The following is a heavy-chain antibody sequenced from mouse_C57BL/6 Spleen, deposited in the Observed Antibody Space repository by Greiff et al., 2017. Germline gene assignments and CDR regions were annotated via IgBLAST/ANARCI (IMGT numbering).Heavy chain of an antibody. CDR2: INPNNGGT. CDR1: GYTFTDYN. Sequence: VQLQQSGPELVKPGASVKMSCKASGYTFTDYNMHWVKQSHGKSLEWIGYINPNNGGTSYNQKFKGKATLTVNKSSSTAYMELRSLTSEDSAVYYCARGDYDVDYFDYWGQGTTLTVSS. V-gene: IGHV1-22*01. CDR3: ARGDYDVDYFDY. D-gene: IGHD2-4*01. J-gene: IGHJ2*01.